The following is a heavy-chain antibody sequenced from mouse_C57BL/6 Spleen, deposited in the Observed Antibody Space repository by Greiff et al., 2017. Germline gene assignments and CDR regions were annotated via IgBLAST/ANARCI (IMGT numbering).Heavy chain of an antibody. CDR1: GFNIKNTY. V-gene: IGHV14-3*01. Sequence: EVQLQQSVAELVRPGASVKLSCTASGFNIKNTYIHWVKQRPEQGLEWIGRIDPANGNTKYAPKFQGKATITADTSSNTAYLQLSSLTSEDTAIYYCAREDGYDGWYFDVWGTGTTVTVSS. J-gene: IGHJ1*03. D-gene: IGHD2-2*01. CDR3: AREDGYDGWYFDV. CDR2: IDPANGNT.